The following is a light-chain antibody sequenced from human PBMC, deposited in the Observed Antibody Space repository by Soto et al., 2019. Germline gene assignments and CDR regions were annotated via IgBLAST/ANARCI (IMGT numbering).Light chain of an antibody. J-gene: IGKJ1*01. CDR1: QSTSTW. Sequence: DIQMTQSPSTLSASVGDRVTITCRASQSTSTWFAWYQPRPGKTPKLLISEASKLESGVPSRFSGSGSGTEFTLTISSLQPDDFAPYYGQQYITYPYAFGQGTKVDIK. V-gene: IGKV1-5*03. CDR3: QQYITYPYA. CDR2: EAS.